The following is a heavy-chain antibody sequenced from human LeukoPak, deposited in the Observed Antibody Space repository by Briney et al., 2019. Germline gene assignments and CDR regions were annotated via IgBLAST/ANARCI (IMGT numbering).Heavy chain of an antibody. CDR1: GGTFSSYT. D-gene: IGHD3-3*01. CDR3: ARGGITIFGVVIHAFDI. CDR2: IIPILGIA. V-gene: IGHV1-69*02. Sequence: SVKVSCKASGGTFSSYTISWVRQAPGQGLEWMGRIIPILGIANYAQKFQGRVTITADKSTSTAYMELSSLRSEDTAVYYCARGGITIFGVVIHAFDIWGRGTMVTVSS. J-gene: IGHJ3*02.